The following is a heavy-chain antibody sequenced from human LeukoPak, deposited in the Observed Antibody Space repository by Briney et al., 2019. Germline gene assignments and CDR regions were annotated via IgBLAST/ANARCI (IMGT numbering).Heavy chain of an antibody. Sequence: GGSLRLSCAASGFTFSSYEMNWVRQAPGKGLEWVSYISSSGSTIYYADSVKGRFTISRDNAKNSLYLQMNSLRAEDTAVYYCARAGDQRITIFGVVPAHAFDIWGQGTMVTVSS. V-gene: IGHV3-48*03. CDR3: ARAGDQRITIFGVVPAHAFDI. D-gene: IGHD3-3*01. J-gene: IGHJ3*02. CDR2: ISSSGSTI. CDR1: GFTFSSYE.